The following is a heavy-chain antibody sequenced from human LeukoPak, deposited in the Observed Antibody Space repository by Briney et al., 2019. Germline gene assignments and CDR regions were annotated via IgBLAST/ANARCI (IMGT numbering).Heavy chain of an antibody. Sequence: GGSLRLSCAASGFAVSSNYMSWVRQAPGKGLELVSVIYSDGRTYYADSVKGRFTISRDISKNTLFLQMTSLRAEDTAVYYCAKLKGWYGEGYFDYWGQGTLVTVSS. J-gene: IGHJ4*02. CDR3: AKLKGWYGEGYFDY. D-gene: IGHD3-10*01. V-gene: IGHV3-53*01. CDR1: GFAVSSNY. CDR2: IYSDGRT.